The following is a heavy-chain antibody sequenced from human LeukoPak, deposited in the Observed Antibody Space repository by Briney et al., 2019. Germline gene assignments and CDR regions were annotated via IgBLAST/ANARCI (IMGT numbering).Heavy chain of an antibody. Sequence: GRSLRLSCAASGFTFSTYGMHWVRQAPGKGLERVAVIWFDGNNKYYADSVKGRFTISRDNSKNTLYLQMNSLRAEDTAVYYCARDPFEGAAAGLFDYWGQGALVTVSS. D-gene: IGHD6-13*01. V-gene: IGHV3-33*01. CDR1: GFTFSTYG. CDR2: IWFDGNNK. CDR3: ARDPFEGAAAGLFDY. J-gene: IGHJ4*02.